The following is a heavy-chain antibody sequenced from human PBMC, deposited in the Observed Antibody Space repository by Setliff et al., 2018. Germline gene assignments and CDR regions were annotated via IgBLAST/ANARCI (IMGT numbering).Heavy chain of an antibody. CDR3: ATESLLRYFDLVGNPYAFDI. CDR2: FDPEDGET. J-gene: IGHJ3*02. Sequence: ASVKVSCKVSGYTLTELSMHWVRQAHGKGLEWMGGFDPEDGETIYAQKFQGRVTMTEDTSTDTAYMELSSLRSEDTAVYYCATESLLRYFDLVGNPYAFDIWGQGTMVTVSS. D-gene: IGHD3-9*01. CDR1: GYTLTELS. V-gene: IGHV1-24*01.